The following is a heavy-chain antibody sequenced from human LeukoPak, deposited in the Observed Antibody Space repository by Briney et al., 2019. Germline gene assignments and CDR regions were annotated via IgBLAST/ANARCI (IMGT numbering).Heavy chain of an antibody. CDR3: ASLSLWFGEPTDY. CDR1: GFTFGSYS. J-gene: IGHJ4*02. V-gene: IGHV3-21*04. Sequence: GGSLRLSCAGSGFTFGSYSMNWVRQAPGKGLEWVSSISSRSGYINYADSVKGRFTISRDNAKNSLYLQMNSLRAEDTAVYYCASLSLWFGEPTDYWGQGTLVTVSS. CDR2: ISSRSGYI. D-gene: IGHD3-10*01.